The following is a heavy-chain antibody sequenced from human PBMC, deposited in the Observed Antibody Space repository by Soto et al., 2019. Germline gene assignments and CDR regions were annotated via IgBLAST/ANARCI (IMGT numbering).Heavy chain of an antibody. Sequence: GGSLRLSCAASGFTFSSYAMSWVRQAPGKGLEWVSAISGSGGSTYYADSVKGRFTISRENAKNSLYLQMNSLRAGDTAVYYCARGGDYGDYNFYYYYYMDVWGKGTTVTVSS. J-gene: IGHJ6*03. CDR1: GFTFSSYA. CDR2: ISGSGGST. CDR3: ARGGDYGDYNFYYYYYMDV. V-gene: IGHV3-23*01. D-gene: IGHD4-17*01.